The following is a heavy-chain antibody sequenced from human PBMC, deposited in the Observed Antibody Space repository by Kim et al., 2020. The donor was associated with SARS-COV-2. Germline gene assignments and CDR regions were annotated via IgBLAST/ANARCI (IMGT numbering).Heavy chain of an antibody. Sequence: GGSLRLSCAASGFTFSSYAMSWVRQAPGKGLEWVSAISGSGGSTYYADSVKGRFTISRDNSKNTLYLQMNSLRAEDTAVYYCATFLGPRYYDSSGYYHDSFDYWGQGTLVTVSS. CDR2: ISGSGGST. J-gene: IGHJ4*02. CDR3: ATFLGPRYYDSSGYYHDSFDY. D-gene: IGHD3-22*01. V-gene: IGHV3-23*01. CDR1: GFTFSSYA.